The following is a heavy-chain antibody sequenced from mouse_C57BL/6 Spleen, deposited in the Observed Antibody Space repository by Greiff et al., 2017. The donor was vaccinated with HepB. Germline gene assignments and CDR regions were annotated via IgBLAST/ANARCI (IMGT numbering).Heavy chain of an antibody. CDR3: TRAVLWPPWFAY. CDR2: ISSGGDYI. D-gene: IGHD1-1*02. Sequence: EVNLVESGEGLVKPGGSLKLSCAASGFTFSSYAMSWVRQTPEKRLEWVAYISSGGDYIYYADTVKGRFTISRDNARNTLYLQMSSLKSEDTAMYYCTRAVLWPPWFAYWGQGTLVTVSA. J-gene: IGHJ3*01. V-gene: IGHV5-9-1*02. CDR1: GFTFSSYA.